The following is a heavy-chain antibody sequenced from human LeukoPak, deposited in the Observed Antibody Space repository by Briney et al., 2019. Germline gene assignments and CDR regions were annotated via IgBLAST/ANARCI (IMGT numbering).Heavy chain of an antibody. CDR1: GYTFTGYY. Sequence: ASVKVSCKASGYTFTGYYMHWVRQAPGQGLEWMGRINPNSGGTNYAQKFQGRVTMTRDTSISTAYMELSRLRSDDTAVYYYARGAYSYDRDYYYYMDVWGKGTTVAVSS. J-gene: IGHJ6*03. CDR2: INPNSGGT. D-gene: IGHD5-18*01. V-gene: IGHV1-2*06. CDR3: ARGAYSYDRDYYYYMDV.